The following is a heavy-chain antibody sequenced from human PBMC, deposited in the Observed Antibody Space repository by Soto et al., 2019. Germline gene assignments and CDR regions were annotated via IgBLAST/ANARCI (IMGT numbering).Heavy chain of an antibody. D-gene: IGHD3-10*01. Sequence: SETLSLTCTVSGGSISSYYWSWIRQPPGKGLEWIGYIYYSGSTNYNPSLESRVTISVDTSKNQFSLKLSSVTAADTAVYYCARAASITMVRGVTQGYYMDVWGKGTTVTVSS. CDR2: IYYSGST. J-gene: IGHJ6*03. V-gene: IGHV4-59*01. CDR1: GGSISSYY. CDR3: ARAASITMVRGVTQGYYMDV.